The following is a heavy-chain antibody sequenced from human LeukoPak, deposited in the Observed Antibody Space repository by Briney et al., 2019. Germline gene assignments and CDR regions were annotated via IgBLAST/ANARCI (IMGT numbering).Heavy chain of an antibody. Sequence: GGSLRLSCAASGFTFRSYSMHWVRQAPGQGLEWLSGISNTGRDTNYADSLKGRFTISRDNSKNTVFLQMNSLRAEDTAEYFCAHQVPPNDEYFDHWGQGTLVTVSS. CDR1: GFTFRSYS. CDR2: ISNTGRDT. J-gene: IGHJ1*01. CDR3: AHQVPPNDEYFDH. V-gene: IGHV3-23*01.